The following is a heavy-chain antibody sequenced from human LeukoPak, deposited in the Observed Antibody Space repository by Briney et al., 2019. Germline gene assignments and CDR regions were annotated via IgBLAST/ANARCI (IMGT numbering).Heavy chain of an antibody. CDR1: GFTFSSYS. V-gene: IGHV3-48*04. D-gene: IGHD3-10*01. J-gene: IGHJ4*02. CDR2: ISSSSSTI. CDR3: ARELLWFGELPSFDY. Sequence: GGSLRLSCAASGFTFSSYSMNWVRQAPGKGLEWVSYISSSSSTIYYADSVKGRFTISRDNAKNSLYLQMNSLRAEDTAVYYCARELLWFGELPSFDYWGQGTLVTVSS.